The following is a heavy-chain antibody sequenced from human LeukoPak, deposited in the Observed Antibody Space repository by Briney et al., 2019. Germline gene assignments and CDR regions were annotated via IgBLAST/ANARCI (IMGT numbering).Heavy chain of an antibody. CDR3: ARFGAAAGTTPGNWFDP. CDR1: GDSITSSSYY. J-gene: IGHJ5*02. D-gene: IGHD6-13*01. V-gene: IGHV4-39*07. CDR2: IYYNGNT. Sequence: SETLSLACTVSGDSITSSSYYWGWIRQPPGKGLEWIGAIYYNGNTYYSPSLRSRVSVSFDASKNRFSLSLSSLTAADTAVYYCARFGAAAGTTPGNWFDPWGQGTLVTVSS.